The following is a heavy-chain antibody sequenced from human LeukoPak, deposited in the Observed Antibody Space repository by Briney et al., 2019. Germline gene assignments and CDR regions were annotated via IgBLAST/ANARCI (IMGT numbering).Heavy chain of an antibody. V-gene: IGHV1-46*01. CDR3: ARDWGVIAAIPYYYMDV. Sequence: ASVKVSCKASGYTFTSYYMHWVRQAPGQGLEWMGIINPSGGSTSYAQKFQGRVTMTRDMSTSTVYMELSSLRSEDTAVYYCARDWGVIAAIPYYYMDVWGKGTTVTVSS. D-gene: IGHD2-15*01. CDR1: GYTFTSYY. J-gene: IGHJ6*03. CDR2: INPSGGST.